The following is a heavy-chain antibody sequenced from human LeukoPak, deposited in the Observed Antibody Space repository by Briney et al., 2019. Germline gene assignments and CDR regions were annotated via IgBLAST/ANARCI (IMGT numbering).Heavy chain of an antibody. D-gene: IGHD3-22*01. CDR3: ARGPNHYDSSGYYHYFDY. CDR1: GFTVSSNY. J-gene: IGHJ4*02. V-gene: IGHV3-53*01. CDR2: IYSGGST. Sequence: GGSLRLSRAASGFTVSSNYMSWVRQAPGKGLEWVSVIYSGGSTYYADSVKGRFTISRDNSKNTLYLQMNSLRAEDTAVYYCARGPNHYDSSGYYHYFDYWGQGTLVTVSS.